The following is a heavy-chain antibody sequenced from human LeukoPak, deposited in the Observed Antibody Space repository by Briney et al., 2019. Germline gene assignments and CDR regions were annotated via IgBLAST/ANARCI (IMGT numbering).Heavy chain of an antibody. CDR3: AKDPEQSSPY. J-gene: IGHJ4*02. D-gene: IGHD1/OR15-1a*01. CDR2: IFGRGDST. Sequence: GGSLRLTCAASGITFSIYTLTSVRQAPGKGLERVSAIFGRGDSTYYADSVKGGFTVSRDNSNNTLYLQMNSLRAEDTAVYYCAKDPEQSSPYWGQGTLVTVSS. CDR1: GITFSIYT. V-gene: IGHV3-23*01.